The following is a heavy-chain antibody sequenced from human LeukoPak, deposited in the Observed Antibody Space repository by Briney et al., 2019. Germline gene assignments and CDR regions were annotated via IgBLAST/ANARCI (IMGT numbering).Heavy chain of an antibody. J-gene: IGHJ6*02. Sequence: ASVKVSCKASGYTFTSYGISWVRQAPGQGLEWMGWISAYNGNTNYAQKLQGRVTMTTDTSTSTAYMELSSLRSEDTAVYYCARGPTLVRGVIMPDSVGGMDVWGQGTTVTVSS. CDR2: ISAYNGNT. D-gene: IGHD3-10*01. CDR3: ARGPTLVRGVIMPDSVGGMDV. CDR1: GYTFTSYG. V-gene: IGHV1-18*01.